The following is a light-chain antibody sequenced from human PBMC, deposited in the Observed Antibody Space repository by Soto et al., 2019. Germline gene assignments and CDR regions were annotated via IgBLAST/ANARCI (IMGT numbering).Light chain of an antibody. CDR3: QQYGSSPFT. CDR1: QSVSSNY. V-gene: IGKV3-20*01. CDR2: GAS. J-gene: IGKJ3*01. Sequence: EIVLTQSPGTLALSPGERATLSCRASQSVSSNYLTWYQQKPGQAPRLLIHGASSRATGIPDRFSGSGSGSDFTLTISRLVPDDFAVYYCQQYGSSPFTFGPGTKVDIK.